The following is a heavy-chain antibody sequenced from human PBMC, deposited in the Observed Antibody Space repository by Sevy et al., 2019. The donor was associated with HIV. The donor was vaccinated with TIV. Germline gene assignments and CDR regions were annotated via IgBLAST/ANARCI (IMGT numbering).Heavy chain of an antibody. CDR1: GFTFSDYS. V-gene: IGHV3-30-3*01. J-gene: IGHJ1*01. CDR2: ISYAGSNK. D-gene: IGHD1-1*01. Sequence: LSLTCAASGFTFSDYSMHWVRQAPGKGLEWVASISYAGSNKHYADSVKGRFTLSRYNSKNSLFLQMHSLRAEDTAVYYCALERLSSNVAEYFQNWGQGTLVTVSS. CDR3: ALERLSSNVAEYFQN.